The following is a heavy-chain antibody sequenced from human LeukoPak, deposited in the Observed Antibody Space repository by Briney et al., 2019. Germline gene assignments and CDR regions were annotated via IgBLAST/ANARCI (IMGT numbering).Heavy chain of an antibody. CDR1: GGSFTGYY. Sequence: SHTLSLTCPVYGGSFTGYYWSWIRQPPGKGLEWIGEINHSGSTNYNPSLKSRVTISVHTSRNQFSLKLSSVTAADTAVYYCARAANDDFWSGYYPSRSRYYYSYMDVWGKGTTVTVSS. CDR2: INHSGST. D-gene: IGHD3-3*01. CDR3: ARAANDDFWSGYYPSRSRYYYSYMDV. J-gene: IGHJ6*03. V-gene: IGHV4-34*01.